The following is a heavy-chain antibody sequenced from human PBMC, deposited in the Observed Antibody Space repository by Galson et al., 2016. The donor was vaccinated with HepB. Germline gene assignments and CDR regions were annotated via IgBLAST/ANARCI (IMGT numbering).Heavy chain of an antibody. CDR2: INPKSGGT. Sequence: SVKVSCKASGYTFSDYYIHWVRQAPGQGLEWLGWINPKSGGTKSAEKFQGRVTMTRDRSFNTAYMELSRLRSDDTGVYYCARVRQAMLRGVLSYHYGMDVWGQGTTVTVSS. D-gene: IGHD3-10*01. V-gene: IGHV1-2*02. J-gene: IGHJ6*02. CDR1: GYTFSDYY. CDR3: ARVRQAMLRGVLSYHYGMDV.